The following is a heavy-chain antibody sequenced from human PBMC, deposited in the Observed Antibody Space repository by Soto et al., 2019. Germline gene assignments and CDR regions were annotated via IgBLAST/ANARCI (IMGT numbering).Heavy chain of an antibody. J-gene: IGHJ4*02. CDR3: ARDRSGIAAAGTGY. Sequence: EVQLVESGGGLVQPGGSLRLSCAASGFTFSSYSMNWVRQAPGKGLEWVSYISSSSTIYYADSVKGRFTISRDNAKNSLYLQMNSLRAEDTAVYYCARDRSGIAAAGTGYWGQGTLVTVSS. CDR2: ISSSSTI. V-gene: IGHV3-48*01. CDR1: GFTFSSYS. D-gene: IGHD6-13*01.